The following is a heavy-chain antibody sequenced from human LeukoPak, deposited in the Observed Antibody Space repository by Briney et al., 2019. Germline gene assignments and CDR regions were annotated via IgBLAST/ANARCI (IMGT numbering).Heavy chain of an antibody. Sequence: PGGSLRLSCAASGFTFSDYYMSWIRQAPGKGLEWVSYISSSGSTIYYADSVKGRFTISRDNARSSLYLQMNSLRAEDTAVYYCARVDTYYDYVWGSYGYYYGMDVWGQGTTVTVSS. V-gene: IGHV3-11*01. CDR3: ARVDTYYDYVWGSYGYYYGMDV. CDR2: ISSSGSTI. J-gene: IGHJ6*02. CDR1: GFTFSDYY. D-gene: IGHD3-16*01.